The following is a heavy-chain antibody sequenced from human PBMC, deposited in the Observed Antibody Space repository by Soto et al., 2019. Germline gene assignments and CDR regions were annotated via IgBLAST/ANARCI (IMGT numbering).Heavy chain of an antibody. CDR1: GFSLSTSGIC. CDR3: ARMCSYSSSWYNVY. D-gene: IGHD6-13*01. V-gene: IGHV2-70*11. J-gene: IGHJ4*02. Sequence: SGPTLVNPTQTLTLTCTFSGFSLSTSGICVSWIRQPPGKALEWLARIDWDDDKYYSTSLKTRLTISKDTSKNQVVLTMTNMDPVDTATYYCARMCSYSSSWYNVYWGQGTLVTSPQ. CDR2: IDWDDDK.